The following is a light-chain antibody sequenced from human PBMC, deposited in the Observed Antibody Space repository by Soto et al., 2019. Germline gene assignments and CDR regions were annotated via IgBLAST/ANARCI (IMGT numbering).Light chain of an antibody. CDR1: QSVSSS. CDR2: GIS. Sequence: EIVMTQSPATLSVSPGERATLSCRASQSVSSSLAWYQQKPGQAPRLLIYGISTRATGLPGRFSGSGSGTEFTLTTSSLKSEDLAVYYCQQYNNWPLTFGGGTKVEIK. V-gene: IGKV3-15*01. J-gene: IGKJ4*01. CDR3: QQYNNWPLT.